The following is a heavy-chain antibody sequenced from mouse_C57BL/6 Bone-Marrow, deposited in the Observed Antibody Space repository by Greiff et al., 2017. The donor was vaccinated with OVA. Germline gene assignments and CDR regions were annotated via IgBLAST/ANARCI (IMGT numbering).Heavy chain of an antibody. CDR2: IYPRDGST. D-gene: IGHD1-1*01. Sequence: VKLQESDAELVKPGASVKISCKVSGYTFTDHTIHWMKQRPEQGLEWIGYIYPRDGSTKYNEKFKGKATLTADKSSSTAYMELRSLTSEDSAVYFCARGFTTVVAEDYWGQGTTLTVSS. V-gene: IGHV1-78*01. J-gene: IGHJ2*01. CDR1: GYTFTDHT. CDR3: ARGFTTVVAEDY.